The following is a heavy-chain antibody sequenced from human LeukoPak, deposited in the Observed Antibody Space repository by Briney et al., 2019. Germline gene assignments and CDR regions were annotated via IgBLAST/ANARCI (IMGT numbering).Heavy chain of an antibody. CDR3: AKWGDYDVLTGYYVPDY. V-gene: IGHV3-23*01. J-gene: IGHJ4*02. CDR1: GFTFSNYA. D-gene: IGHD3-9*01. Sequence: GGSLRLSCAACGFTFSNYAMSWVRQAPGEGLKWVSAILGSGGSTYYADSVKGRFTVSRDNSKSTLYLQMNSLRAEDTALYYCAKWGDYDVLTGYYVPDYWGQGTLVTVSS. CDR2: ILGSGGST.